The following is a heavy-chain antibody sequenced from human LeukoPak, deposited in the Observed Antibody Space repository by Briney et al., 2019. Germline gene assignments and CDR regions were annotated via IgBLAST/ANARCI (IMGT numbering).Heavy chain of an antibody. D-gene: IGHD2-15*01. CDR3: AKVSLLVAATPAWFDP. CDR2: ISGSGGST. V-gene: IGHV3-23*01. CDR1: GFTFSSYA. Sequence: PGGSLRLSCAASGFTFSSYAMSWVRQAPGKGLEWVSAISGSGGSTYYADSVKGRLTISRDNSKNTLYLQMNSLRAEDTAVYYCAKVSLLVAATPAWFDPWGQGTLVTVSS. J-gene: IGHJ5*02.